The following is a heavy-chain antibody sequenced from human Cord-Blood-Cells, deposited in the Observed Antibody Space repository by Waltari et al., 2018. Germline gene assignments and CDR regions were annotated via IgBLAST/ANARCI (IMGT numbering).Heavy chain of an antibody. CDR1: GYHIISGYY. D-gene: IGHD7-27*01. V-gene: IGHV4-38-2*01. J-gene: IGHJ4*02. CDR2: IHHSGST. CDR3: ARVQDWGYYFDY. Sequence: QVQLPESGPGLVKTSEPLPLTCAFSGYHIISGYYCGWIRQPPGKGLEWIGSIHHSGSTYYNPSLKSRVTISVDTSKNQFSLKLSSVTAADTAVYYCARVQDWGYYFDYWGQGTLVTVSS.